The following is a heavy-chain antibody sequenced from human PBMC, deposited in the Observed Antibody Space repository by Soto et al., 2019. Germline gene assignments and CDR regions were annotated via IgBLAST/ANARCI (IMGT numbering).Heavy chain of an antibody. Sequence: GGSLRLSCAASGFTFSSYAMSWVRQAPGKGLEWVSTVGVSGATTYYTDSVKGRFTISRDNSNNTLFLQMHSLRAEDTAIYYCAKFRAGLGSQTDSWGQGTLVTVPS. CDR3: AKFRAGLGSQTDS. CDR1: GFTFSSYA. V-gene: IGHV3-23*01. J-gene: IGHJ4*02. D-gene: IGHD3-10*01. CDR2: VGVSGATT.